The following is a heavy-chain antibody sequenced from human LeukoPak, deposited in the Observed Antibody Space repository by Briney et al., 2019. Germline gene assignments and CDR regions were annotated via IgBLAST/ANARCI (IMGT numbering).Heavy chain of an antibody. CDR3: ARELKVGNTGYYFDY. Sequence: SETLSLTCTVSRGSLSDYYWSWIRQPPGEGLEWIGYIYYSGSTNYNPSLKGRVTISLDTSKNQFSLNLNSVTAADTAVYYCARELKVGNTGYYFDYWGQGTLVTVSS. V-gene: IGHV4-59*01. CDR1: RGSLSDYY. J-gene: IGHJ4*02. D-gene: IGHD2/OR15-2a*01. CDR2: IYYSGST.